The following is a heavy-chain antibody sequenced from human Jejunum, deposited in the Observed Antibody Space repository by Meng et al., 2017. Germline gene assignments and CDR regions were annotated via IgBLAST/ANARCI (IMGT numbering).Heavy chain of an antibody. Sequence: QVQLVQYAAEVKEPGASAKVVCKASGYTFTDYYLYWVRQAPGQGLEWMGRINTRTGGTIYTQKFYGRVTMTRDTSISTAYMELSRLRSDDTAVYYCARELISYAFDYWGQGSLVTVSS. CDR1: GYTFTDYY. J-gene: IGHJ4*02. CDR3: ARELISYAFDY. CDR2: INTRTGGT. V-gene: IGHV1-2*06. D-gene: IGHD1-26*01.